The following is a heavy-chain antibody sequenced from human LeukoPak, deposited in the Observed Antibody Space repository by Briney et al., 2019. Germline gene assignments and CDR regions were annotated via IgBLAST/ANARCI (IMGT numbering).Heavy chain of an antibody. CDR1: GGSINDYY. CDR3: ASKADYYDSSGYES. CDR2: IYSSGST. D-gene: IGHD3-22*01. V-gene: IGHV4-4*07. J-gene: IGHJ5*02. Sequence: KPSETLSLTYSVSGGSINDYYWSCIRQPAGKGLEWIGRIYSSGSTNYNPSLKSRLTMSVDTSKNQFSLKLSSVTAADTAVYYCASKADYYDSSGYESWGQGTLVTVSS.